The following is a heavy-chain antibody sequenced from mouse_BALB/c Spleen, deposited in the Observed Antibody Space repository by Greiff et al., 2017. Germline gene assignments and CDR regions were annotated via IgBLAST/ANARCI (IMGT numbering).Heavy chain of an antibody. V-gene: IGHV1-4*01. D-gene: IGHD2-14*01. CDR3: ARIGSRYDGFAY. CDR1: GYTFTSYT. J-gene: IGHJ3*01. Sequence: QVHVKQSGAELARPGASVKMSCKASGYTFTSYTMHWVKQRPGQGLEWIGYINPSSGYTNYNQKFKDKATLTADKSSSTAYMQLSSLTSEDSAVYYCARIGSRYDGFAYWGQGTLVTVSA. CDR2: INPSSGYT.